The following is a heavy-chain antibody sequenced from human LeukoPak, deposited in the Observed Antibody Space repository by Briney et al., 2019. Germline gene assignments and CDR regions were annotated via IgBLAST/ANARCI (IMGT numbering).Heavy chain of an antibody. J-gene: IGHJ4*02. D-gene: IGHD2-2*01. V-gene: IGHV3-66*01. Sequence: PGGSLRLSCAASGFTVSSNYMSWVRQAPGKGLEWVSVIYSGSSTYYADSVKGRFTISRDNSKNTLYLQMNSLRAEDTAVYYCARTRVPYCSSTSCSRGYYFDYWGQGTLVTVSS. CDR2: IYSGSST. CDR1: GFTVSSNY. CDR3: ARTRVPYCSSTSCSRGYYFDY.